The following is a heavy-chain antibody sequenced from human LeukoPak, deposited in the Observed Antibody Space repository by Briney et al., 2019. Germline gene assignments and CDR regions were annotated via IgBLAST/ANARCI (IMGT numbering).Heavy chain of an antibody. CDR1: GFTFSSYA. CDR2: ISGSGDST. CDR3: AKRGDGDYFDY. D-gene: IGHD3-16*01. Sequence: GGSLRLSCAASGFTFSSYAMTWVRQAPGTGLEWVSAISGSGDSTYYADSVKGRFTISRDNSKNTLSLQMNSLRAEDTAVYYCAKRGDGDYFDYWGQGTLVTVSS. V-gene: IGHV3-23*01. J-gene: IGHJ4*02.